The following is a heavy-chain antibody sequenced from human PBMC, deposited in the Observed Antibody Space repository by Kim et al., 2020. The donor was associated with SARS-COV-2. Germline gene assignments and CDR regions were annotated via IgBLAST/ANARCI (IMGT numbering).Heavy chain of an antibody. J-gene: IGHJ4*02. CDR3: ARAAFGELPDRYFDY. V-gene: IGHV1-2*02. Sequence: ASVKVSCKASGYTFTGYYMHWVRQAPGQGLEWMGWINPNSGGTNYAQKFQGRVTMTRDTSISTAYMELSRLRSDDTAVYYCARAAFGELPDRYFDYWGQGTLVTVSS. CDR1: GYTFTGYY. CDR2: INPNSGGT. D-gene: IGHD3-10*01.